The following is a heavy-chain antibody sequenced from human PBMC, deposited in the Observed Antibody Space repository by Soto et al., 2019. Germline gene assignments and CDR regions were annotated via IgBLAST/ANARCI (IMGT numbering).Heavy chain of an antibody. CDR2: INHSGST. CDR1: GGSFSGYY. V-gene: IGHV4-34*01. CDR3: ARGPYCGGDCRGPLGWFDP. D-gene: IGHD2-21*02. J-gene: IGHJ5*02. Sequence: QVQLQQWGAGLLKPSETLSLTCAGYGGSFSGYYWSWIRQPPGKGLEWIGEINHSGSTNYNPSLKSRVTISVDTSKNQFSLKLSSVTAADTAVYYCARGPYCGGDCRGPLGWFDPWGQGTLVTVSS.